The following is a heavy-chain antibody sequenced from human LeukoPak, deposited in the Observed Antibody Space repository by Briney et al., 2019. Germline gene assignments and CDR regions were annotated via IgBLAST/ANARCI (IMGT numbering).Heavy chain of an antibody. V-gene: IGHV3-23*01. CDR3: AKDRNYYDSSGYYGD. Sequence: GGSLRLSCAASGFTFSSYATSWVRQAPGKGLEWVSAISGSGGSTYYADSVKGRFTISRDNSKNTLYLQMNSLRAEDTAVYYCAKDRNYYDSSGYYGDWGQGTLVTVSS. CDR2: ISGSGGST. D-gene: IGHD3-22*01. J-gene: IGHJ4*02. CDR1: GFTFSSYA.